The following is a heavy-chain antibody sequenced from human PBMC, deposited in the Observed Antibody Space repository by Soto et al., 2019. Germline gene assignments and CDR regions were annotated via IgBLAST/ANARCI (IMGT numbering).Heavy chain of an antibody. D-gene: IGHD4-4*01. V-gene: IGHV1-3*01. Sequence: QVQLVQSGAEVKKPGASVKVSCKASGYTFTSYAMHWVRQAPGQRLEWMGWINAGNGNTKYAQKFQGRVTITRDTSADTAYMELSSLRADYTAVYYCASAESNYALIGYDYYGRDVWGQGTTVTVSS. CDR3: ASAESNYALIGYDYYGRDV. J-gene: IGHJ6*02. CDR2: INAGNGNT. CDR1: GYTFTSYA.